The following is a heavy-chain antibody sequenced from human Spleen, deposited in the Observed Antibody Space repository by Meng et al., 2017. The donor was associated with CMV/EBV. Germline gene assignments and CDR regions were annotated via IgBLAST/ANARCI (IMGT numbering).Heavy chain of an antibody. Sequence: GESLKISCAASGFTFSSYGMHWVRQAPGKGLEWVAFIRYDGSNKYYADSVKGRFTISRDNSKNTLYLQMNSLRAEDTAVYYCAREGRYCTNGVCYFWFDPWGQGTLVTVSS. V-gene: IGHV3-30*02. D-gene: IGHD2-8*01. CDR1: GFTFSSYG. CDR3: AREGRYCTNGVCYFWFDP. J-gene: IGHJ5*02. CDR2: IRYDGSNK.